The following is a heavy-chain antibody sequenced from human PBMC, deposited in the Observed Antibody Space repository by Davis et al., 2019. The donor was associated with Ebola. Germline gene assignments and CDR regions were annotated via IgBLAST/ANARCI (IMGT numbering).Heavy chain of an antibody. CDR1: GGSFSGYY. V-gene: IGHV4-34*01. Sequence: SETLSLTCAVYGGSFSGYYWSWIRQPPGRGLEWIGEINHSGSTNYNPSLKSRVTISVDTSKNQFSLKVTSVTAADTAVYYCARESYVLRFTDVWGKGTTVTVSS. CDR2: INHSGST. D-gene: IGHD3-3*01. CDR3: ARESYVLRFTDV. J-gene: IGHJ6*04.